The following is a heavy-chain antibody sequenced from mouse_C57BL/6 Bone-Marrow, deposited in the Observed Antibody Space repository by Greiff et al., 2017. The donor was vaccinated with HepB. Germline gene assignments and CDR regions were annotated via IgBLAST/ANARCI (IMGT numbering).Heavy chain of an antibody. CDR2: IYPGSGNT. Sequence: QVQLKESGPELVKPGASVKISCKASGYSFTSYYIHWVKQRPGQGLEWIGWIYPGSGNTKYNEKFKGKATLTADTSSSTAYMQLSSLTSEDSAVYYCALGHWYFDVWGTGTTVTVSS. CDR3: ALGHWYFDV. V-gene: IGHV1-66*01. J-gene: IGHJ1*03. CDR1: GYSFTSYY.